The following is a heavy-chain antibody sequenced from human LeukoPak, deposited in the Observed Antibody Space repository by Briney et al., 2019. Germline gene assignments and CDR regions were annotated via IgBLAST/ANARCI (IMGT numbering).Heavy chain of an antibody. V-gene: IGHV4-38-2*02. CDR2: VYHSGAE. CDR3: ARASFASGSYYFDL. D-gene: IGHD3-10*01. J-gene: IGHJ4*02. CDR1: ADAITSHFY. Sequence: SETLSLTSIVSADAITSHFYWGWIRQSLGEGGTGLEWIASVYHSGAEYVNPSLKSRVTTSVDTSKSQFYLTLTSVTAADTAVYFCARASFASGSYYFDLWGPGTLITVSS.